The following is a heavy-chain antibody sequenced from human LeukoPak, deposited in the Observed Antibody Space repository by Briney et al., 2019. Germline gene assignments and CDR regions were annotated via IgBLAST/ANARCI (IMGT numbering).Heavy chain of an antibody. CDR2: ISSSSTNI. J-gene: IGHJ3*02. D-gene: IGHD3-22*01. V-gene: IGHV3-48*01. CDR1: GFIFTDYS. Sequence: GGSLRLSCAASGFIFTDYSINWVRQAPGKGLEWVSYISSSSTNIYYADSVKGRFTISRDNAKNSLYLQMNSLRAEDTAVYYCARDPEYYYDSSGYYYSAFDIWGQGTMVTVSS. CDR3: ARDPEYYYDSSGYYYSAFDI.